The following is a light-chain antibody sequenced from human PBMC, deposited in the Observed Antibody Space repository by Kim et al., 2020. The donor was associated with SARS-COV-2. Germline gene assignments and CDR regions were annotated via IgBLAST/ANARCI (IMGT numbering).Light chain of an antibody. CDR2: WAS. CDR1: QSVLYSSDNKNY. CDR3: QQYYDTPYT. Sequence: DIVMTQSPDSLAVSLGERATINCKSSQSVLYSSDNKNYLAWYQQKPGQPPKLLVYWASTRESGVPDRFSGSGSGTDFTLTIRSLQAEDVAVYWCQQYYDTPYTFGQGTKLEIK. J-gene: IGKJ2*01. V-gene: IGKV4-1*01.